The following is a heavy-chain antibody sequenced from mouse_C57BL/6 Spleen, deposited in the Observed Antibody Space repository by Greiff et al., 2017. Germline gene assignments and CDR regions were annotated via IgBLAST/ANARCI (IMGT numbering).Heavy chain of an antibody. Sequence: VQLQQSGAELMKPGASVKLSCKATGYTFTGYWIEWVKQRPGHGLEWIGEILPGSGSTNYNEKFKGKATFTADTSSNTAYMQLSSLTTEDSAIYYCARSSSPYDGNSAWFAYWGQGTLVTVAA. CDR2: ILPGSGST. CDR1: GYTFTGYW. D-gene: IGHD2-10*01. J-gene: IGHJ3*01. CDR3: ARSSSPYDGNSAWFAY. V-gene: IGHV1-9*01.